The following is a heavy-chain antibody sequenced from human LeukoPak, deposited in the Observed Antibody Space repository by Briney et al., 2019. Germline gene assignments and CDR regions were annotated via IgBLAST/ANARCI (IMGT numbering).Heavy chain of an antibody. CDR1: GGTFSSYA. CDR3: ARGYHRYYYGSGRWYNWFDP. J-gene: IGHJ5*02. CDR2: MNPNSGNT. Sequence: ASVKVSCKASGGTFSSYAISWVRQATGQGLEWMGWMNPNSGNTGYAQKFQGRVTMTRNTSISTAYMELSGLRSEDTAVYYCARGYHRYYYGSGRWYNWFDPWGQGTLVTVSS. V-gene: IGHV1-8*02. D-gene: IGHD3-10*01.